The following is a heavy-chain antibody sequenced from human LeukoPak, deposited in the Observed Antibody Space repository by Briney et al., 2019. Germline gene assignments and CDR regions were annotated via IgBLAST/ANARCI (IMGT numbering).Heavy chain of an antibody. Sequence: SETLSLTCTVSGGSISSSSYYWGWIRQPPGKGLEWIGTIYYGGSTNYNPSLKSRVTISVDTSKNQFSLKLSSVTAADTAVYYCARVLVLYDSSGYYFGPWGQGTLVTVSS. CDR1: GGSISSSSYY. V-gene: IGHV4-39*07. D-gene: IGHD3-22*01. J-gene: IGHJ5*02. CDR2: IYYGGST. CDR3: ARVLVLYDSSGYYFGP.